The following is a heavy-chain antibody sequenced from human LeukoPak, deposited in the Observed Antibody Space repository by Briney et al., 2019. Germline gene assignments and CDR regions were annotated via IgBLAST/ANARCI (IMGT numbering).Heavy chain of an antibody. CDR2: ISWHSGSI. D-gene: IGHD6-13*01. Sequence: PGGSLRLSCAASGFTFHDYAMHWVRQAPGKGLEWVSGISWHSGSIGYADSVKGRFTISRDNAKNSLYLQMNSLRAEDTAVYYCARGQQQPDYWGQGTLVTVSS. CDR3: ARGQQQPDY. J-gene: IGHJ4*02. CDR1: GFTFHDYA. V-gene: IGHV3-9*01.